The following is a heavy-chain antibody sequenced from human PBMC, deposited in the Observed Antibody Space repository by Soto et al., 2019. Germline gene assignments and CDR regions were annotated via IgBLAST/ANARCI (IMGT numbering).Heavy chain of an antibody. J-gene: IGHJ4*02. CDR1: GFTFSSYS. V-gene: IGHV3-21*01. Sequence: EVQLVESGGGLVKPGGSLRLSCAASGFTFSSYSMNWVRQAPGKGLEWVSSISSGSTYTYYADSVKGRFTISRDNAKNSLYLQMNSLRAEDTAVYYCVRGYCDMAATDFDYWGPGTLVTVSS. CDR3: VRGYCDMAATDFDY. D-gene: IGHD4-17*01. CDR2: ISSGSTYT.